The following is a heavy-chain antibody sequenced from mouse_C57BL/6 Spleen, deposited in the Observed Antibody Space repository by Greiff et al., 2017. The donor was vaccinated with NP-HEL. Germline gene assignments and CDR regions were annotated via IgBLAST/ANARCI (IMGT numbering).Heavy chain of an antibody. Sequence: EVMLVESGGGLVQPGGSLSLSCAASGFTFTDYYMSWVRQPPGKALEWLGFIRNKANGYTTEYSASVTGRITISRDNSQSILYLQMNALRAEDSASYYCARIDGYWGFAYWGQGTLVTVSA. CDR2: IRNKANGYTT. J-gene: IGHJ3*01. CDR1: GFTFTDYY. CDR3: ARIDGYWGFAY. D-gene: IGHD2-3*01. V-gene: IGHV7-3*01.